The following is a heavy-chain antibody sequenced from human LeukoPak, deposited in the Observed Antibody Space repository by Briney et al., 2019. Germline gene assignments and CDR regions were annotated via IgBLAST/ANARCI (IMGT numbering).Heavy chain of an antibody. D-gene: IGHD4/OR15-4a*01. CDR3: AKAFRAKDDY. V-gene: IGHV3-9*01. CDR1: GFTFDDYA. CDR2: ISWNSGSI. Sequence: GRSLRLSCAASGFTFDDYATHWVRQAPGKGLEWVSGISWNSGSIGYADSVKGRFTISRDNAKSSLYLQMNSLRAEDTALYYCAKAFRAKDDYWGQGTLVTVSS. J-gene: IGHJ4*02.